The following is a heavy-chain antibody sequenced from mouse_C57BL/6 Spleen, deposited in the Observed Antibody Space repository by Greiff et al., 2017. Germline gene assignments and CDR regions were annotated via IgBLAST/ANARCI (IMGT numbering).Heavy chain of an antibody. Sequence: EVQLQQSGPELVKPGASVKISCKASGYTFTDYYMNWVKQSHGKSLEWIGDINPNNGGTSYNQKFKGKATLTVDKSSSTAYMELRSLTSEDSAVYYCARRPGRNRYAMDYWGQGTSVTVSS. CDR3: ARRPGRNRYAMDY. V-gene: IGHV1-26*01. J-gene: IGHJ4*01. CDR2: INPNNGGT. CDR1: GYTFTDYY.